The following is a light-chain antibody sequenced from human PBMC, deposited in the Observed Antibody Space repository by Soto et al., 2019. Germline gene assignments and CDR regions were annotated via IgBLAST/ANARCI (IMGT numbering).Light chain of an antibody. Sequence: QSALTQPASVSGSPGQSITISCTGTSSDVGGYNYVSWYQQHPGKAPKLMIYDVSNRPSGGSNRFPGSQSGNTASLTISGLQAEDEADYYCSSYTSSSTRVFGGGTQLTVL. V-gene: IGLV2-14*03. CDR3: SSYTSSSTRV. J-gene: IGLJ2*01. CDR2: DVS. CDR1: SSDVGGYNY.